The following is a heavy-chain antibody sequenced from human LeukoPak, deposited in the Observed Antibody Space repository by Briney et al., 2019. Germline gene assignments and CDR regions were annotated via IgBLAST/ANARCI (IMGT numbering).Heavy chain of an antibody. J-gene: IGHJ4*02. CDR2: INPSGGST. D-gene: IGHD3-9*01. CDR1: GYTFTSYY. CDR3: ARGGAYFDWLLPYYFDY. Sequence: ASVKVSCKASGYTFTSYYMHWVRQAPGQGLEWMGIINPSGGSTSYAQKFQGRVTMTRDTSTSTVYMELSSLRSEDTAVYYCARGGAYFDWLLPYYFDYWGQGTLVTVSS. V-gene: IGHV1-46*01.